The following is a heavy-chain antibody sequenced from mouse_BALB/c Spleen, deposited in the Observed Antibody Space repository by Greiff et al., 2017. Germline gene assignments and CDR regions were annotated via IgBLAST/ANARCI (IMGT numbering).Heavy chain of an antibody. CDR3: NAHYDYDGWFAY. CDR2: IDPENGDT. V-gene: IGHV14-4*02. D-gene: IGHD2-4*01. Sequence: EVKLVESGAELVRSGASVKLSCTASGFNIKDYYMHWVKQRPEQGLEWIGWIDPENGDTEYAPKFQGKATMTADTSSNTAYLQLSSLTSEDTAVYYCNAHYDYDGWFAYWGQGTLVTVSA. CDR1: GFNIKDYY. J-gene: IGHJ3*01.